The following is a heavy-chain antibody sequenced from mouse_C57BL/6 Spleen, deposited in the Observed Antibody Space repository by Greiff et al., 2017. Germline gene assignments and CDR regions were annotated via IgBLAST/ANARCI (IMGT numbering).Heavy chain of an antibody. Sequence: VQLQQSGAELVRPGTSVKVSCKASGYAFTNYLIEWVKQRPGQGLEWIGVINPGSGGTNYNEKFKGKATLTADKSSSTAYMQLSSLTSDDSAVYFCARWNYYSIYYFDYWGQGTTLTVSS. D-gene: IGHD2-5*01. CDR2: INPGSGGT. V-gene: IGHV1-54*01. J-gene: IGHJ2*01. CDR1: GYAFTNYL. CDR3: ARWNYYSIYYFDY.